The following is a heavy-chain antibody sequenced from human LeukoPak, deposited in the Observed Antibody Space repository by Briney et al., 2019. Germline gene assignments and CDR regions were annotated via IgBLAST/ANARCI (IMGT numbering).Heavy chain of an antibody. D-gene: IGHD2-21*01. CDR2: IIPIFGTA. CDR1: GGTFISYA. J-gene: IGHJ3*02. Sequence: SVKVSCKASGGTFISYAISWVRQAPGQGLEWMGGIIPIFGTANYAQKFQGRVTITADESTSTAYMELSSLRSEDTAVYYCAREGIADDAFDIWGQGTMVTVSS. V-gene: IGHV1-69*13. CDR3: AREGIADDAFDI.